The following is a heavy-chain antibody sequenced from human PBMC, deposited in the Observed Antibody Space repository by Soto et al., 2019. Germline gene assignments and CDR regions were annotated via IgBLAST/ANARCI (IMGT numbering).Heavy chain of an antibody. CDR2: ISGSGGST. D-gene: IGHD3-3*01. V-gene: IGHV3-23*01. J-gene: IGHJ6*02. CDR1: GFTFSSYA. CDR3: ANVPYYDFWSGYSPEYYYGMDV. Sequence: GGSLRLSCAASGFTFSSYAMSWVRQAPGKGLEWVSAISGSGGSTYYADSVKGRFTISRDNSKNTLYLQMNSLRAEDTAAYYCANVPYYDFWSGYSPEYYYGMDVWGQGTTVTVSS.